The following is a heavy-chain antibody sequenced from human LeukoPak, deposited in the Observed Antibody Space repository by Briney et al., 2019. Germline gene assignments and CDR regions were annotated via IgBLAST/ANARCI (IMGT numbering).Heavy chain of an antibody. CDR2: ISGDGATT. J-gene: IGHJ5*02. D-gene: IGHD2-2*02. CDR3: ARGPYAYTSSATLGSYNWFDP. CDR1: GFPFSSYA. V-gene: IGHV3-23*01. Sequence: GGSLRLSCAASGFPFSSYAMTWVRQAPGKGLEWVSSISGDGATTYHADSVKGRFTISRDNAKNTVYLEISILGAEDTAVYYCARGPYAYTSSATLGSYNWFDPWGQGSLVTVSS.